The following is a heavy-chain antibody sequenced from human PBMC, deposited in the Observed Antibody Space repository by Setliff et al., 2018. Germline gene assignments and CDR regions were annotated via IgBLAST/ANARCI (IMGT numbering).Heavy chain of an antibody. CDR1: GGTFSSYA. CDR2: INPIFGTA. V-gene: IGHV1-69*13. D-gene: IGHD2-15*01. Sequence: SVKVSCKASGGTFSSYAISWVRQAPGQGLEWMGWINPIFGTANYAQKFQGRVTITADESTSTAYIELSSLRSEDTAVYYCARDKGYCSGGSCSDDYYYYYYYMDVWGKGTTVTVSS. J-gene: IGHJ6*03. CDR3: ARDKGYCSGGSCSDDYYYYYYYMDV.